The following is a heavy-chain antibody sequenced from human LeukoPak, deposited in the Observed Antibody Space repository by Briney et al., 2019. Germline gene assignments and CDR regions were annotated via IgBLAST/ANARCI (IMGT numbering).Heavy chain of an antibody. Sequence: GGSLRLSCAASGFTFSSYAMSWVRQAPGKGLEWVSAISGSGGSTYYADSVKARFTISRDNSKNTLYLQMNSLRAEDTAVYYCAKDLSMGATLPYYFDYWGQEPWSPSPQ. CDR3: AKDLSMGATLPYYFDY. D-gene: IGHD1-26*01. CDR2: ISGSGGST. V-gene: IGHV3-23*01. CDR1: GFTFSSYA. J-gene: IGHJ4*01.